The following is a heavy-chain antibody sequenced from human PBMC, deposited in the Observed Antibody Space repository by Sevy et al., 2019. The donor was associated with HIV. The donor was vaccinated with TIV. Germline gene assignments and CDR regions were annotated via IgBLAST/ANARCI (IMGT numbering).Heavy chain of an antibody. J-gene: IGHJ4*02. V-gene: IGHV4-30-4*01. D-gene: IGHD6-13*01. CDR1: GGSISSGDYY. Sequence: SETLSLTCTVSGGSISSGDYYWSWIRQPPGKGLELIGYIYYSGSTYYNPSLKSRVTISVDTSKNQFSLKLSSVTAADTAVYYCARDTAAAGTGTFDYWGQGTLVTVSS. CDR3: ARDTAAAGTGTFDY. CDR2: IYYSGST.